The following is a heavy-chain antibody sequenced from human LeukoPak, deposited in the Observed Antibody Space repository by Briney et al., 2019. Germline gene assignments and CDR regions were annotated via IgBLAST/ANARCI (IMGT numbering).Heavy chain of an antibody. J-gene: IGHJ4*02. V-gene: IGHV3-11*01. CDR1: GFTLSDYS. CDR2: MRPNGHTI. CDR3: ARSGYGDFDY. D-gene: IGHD4/OR15-4a*01. Sequence: GESLRLSCAASGFTLSDYSMSWIRQAPGKGLEWISYMRPNGHTICYADSLKGRFTVSWDNARNSLYLQLNSLRAGDTAIYYCARSGYGDFDYWGQGALVTVSS.